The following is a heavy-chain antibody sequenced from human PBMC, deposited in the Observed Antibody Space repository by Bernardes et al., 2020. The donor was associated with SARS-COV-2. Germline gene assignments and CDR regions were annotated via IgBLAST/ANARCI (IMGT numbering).Heavy chain of an antibody. CDR1: GFTVSSNY. CDR3: ARGGYQLLYQRYYYYYGMDV. Sequence: GGSLRLSCAASGFTVSSNYMSWVRQAPGKGLEWVSVIYSGGSTYYADSVKGRFTISRDNSKNTLYLQMNSLRAEDTAVYYCARGGYQLLYQRYYYYYGMDVWSQGTTVTVSS. CDR2: IYSGGST. D-gene: IGHD2-2*02. V-gene: IGHV3-53*01. J-gene: IGHJ6*02.